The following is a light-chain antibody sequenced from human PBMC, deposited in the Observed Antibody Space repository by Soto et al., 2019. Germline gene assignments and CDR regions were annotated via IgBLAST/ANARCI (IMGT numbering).Light chain of an antibody. Sequence: EIVLTQSPATLSLSPGERATLSCRASQSISTYLAWYQQKPGQAPRLLMYDASNRATGIPDRFSGSGSGTDFTLTISRLEPEDFAVYYCEQYGSSPRTFGQGTKVDIK. V-gene: IGKV3-20*01. CDR2: DAS. CDR3: EQYGSSPRT. J-gene: IGKJ1*01. CDR1: QSISTY.